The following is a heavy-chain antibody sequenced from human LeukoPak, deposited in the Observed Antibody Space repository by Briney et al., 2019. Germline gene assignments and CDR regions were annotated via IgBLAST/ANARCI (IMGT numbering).Heavy chain of an antibody. V-gene: IGHV3-21*01. CDR2: ISSSSSYI. Sequence: PGGFLRLSCAASGFTFSSYEMNWVRQAPGKGLEWVSSISSSSSYIYYADSVKGRFTISRDNAKNSLYLQMNSLRAEDTAVYYCARAYSGYEYYFDYWGQGTLVTVSS. CDR1: GFTFSSYE. J-gene: IGHJ4*02. CDR3: ARAYSGYEYYFDY. D-gene: IGHD5-12*01.